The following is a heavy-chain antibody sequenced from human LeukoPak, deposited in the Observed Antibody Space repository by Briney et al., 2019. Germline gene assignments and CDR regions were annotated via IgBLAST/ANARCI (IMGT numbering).Heavy chain of an antibody. CDR2: INSNTGGT. D-gene: IGHD2-21*02. V-gene: IGHV1-2*02. J-gene: IGHJ4*02. CDR3: ATLGLSDAEVEY. Sequence: ASVKVSCKPSGITFTGHFFHWVRQAPGQGLEWLGWINSNTGGTVYSQRFRGRVTLTRDTSVSTAYMELSGLRSDDTALYYCATLGLSDAEVEYWGQGTLVTVSS. CDR1: GITFTGHF.